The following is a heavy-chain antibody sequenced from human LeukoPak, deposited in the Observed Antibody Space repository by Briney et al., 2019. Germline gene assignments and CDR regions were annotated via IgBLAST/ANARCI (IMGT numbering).Heavy chain of an antibody. Sequence: PGGSLRLSCAASGVTFSSYEMNWVRQPPGKGLEWVSYINSSGSTIYYADSVKGRFTISRDNAKNSLYLQMNSLRAEDTAVYYCAELGITMIGGVWGKGTTVTISS. CDR1: GVTFSSYE. CDR2: INSSGSTI. CDR3: AELGITMIGGV. D-gene: IGHD3-10*02. J-gene: IGHJ6*04. V-gene: IGHV3-48*03.